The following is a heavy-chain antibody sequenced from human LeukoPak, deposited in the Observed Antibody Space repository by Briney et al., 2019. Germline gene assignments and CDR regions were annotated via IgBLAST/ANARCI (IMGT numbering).Heavy chain of an antibody. CDR3: ARDRILGIAEYHFDY. D-gene: IGHD6-13*01. V-gene: IGHV3-30-3*01. Sequence: PGGSLRLSCAASGFTFSGYALHWVRQAPGKGLEWVAVISYDGSTKYYADSVKGRVTISKDNPKNTMYLQMNSLRAEDTAVYYCARDRILGIAEYHFDYWGQGTLVTVSS. CDR2: ISYDGSTK. CDR1: GFTFSGYA. J-gene: IGHJ4*02.